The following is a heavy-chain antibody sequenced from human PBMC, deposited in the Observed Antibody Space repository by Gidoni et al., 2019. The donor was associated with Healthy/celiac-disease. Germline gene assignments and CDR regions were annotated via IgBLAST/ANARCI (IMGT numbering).Heavy chain of an antibody. CDR3: ARRDDSSGYIADY. J-gene: IGHJ4*02. CDR2: IYPGYTDT. Sequence: EVQLVQSGAEVKKPGESLKISCKGSGYSFTSYWIGWVRQMPGKCLEWLGIIYPGYTDTRYSPSFQGQVTISADKSISTAYLQWSSLKASDTAMYYCARRDDSSGYIADYWGQGTLVTVSS. V-gene: IGHV5-51*01. D-gene: IGHD3-22*01. CDR1: GYSFTSYW.